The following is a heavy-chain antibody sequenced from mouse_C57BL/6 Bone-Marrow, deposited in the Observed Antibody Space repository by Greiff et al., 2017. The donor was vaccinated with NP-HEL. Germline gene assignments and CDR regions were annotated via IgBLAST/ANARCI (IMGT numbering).Heavy chain of an antibody. CDR2: INPSSGYT. Sequence: QVHVKQSGAELAKPGASVKLSCTASGYTFTSYWMHWVKQRPGQGLEWIGYINPSSGYTKYNQKFKDKATLTADKSSSTAYMQLSSLTYEDSAVYYCARWDYDDSFADWGQGTLVTVSA. J-gene: IGHJ3*01. D-gene: IGHD2-4*01. CDR1: GYTFTSYW. CDR3: ARWDYDDSFAD. V-gene: IGHV1-7*01.